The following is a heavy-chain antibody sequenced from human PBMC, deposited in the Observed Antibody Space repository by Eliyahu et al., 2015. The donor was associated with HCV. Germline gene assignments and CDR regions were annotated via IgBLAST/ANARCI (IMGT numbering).Heavy chain of an antibody. V-gene: IGHV3-9*01. CDR2: IMWDSSSI. CDR1: GXTFXEHX. D-gene: IGHD3-3*01. J-gene: IGHJ6*02. Sequence: EVQLVESGGGLVQPGXSLRLXCAXSGXTFXEHXMPWXRQVPGKGLGWASGIMWDSSSIGYADSVRGRFTISRDNAKNSLYLQMNSLRVEDTALYYCGKDVLAGGLDVWGQGTTVIVSS. CDR3: GKDVLAGGLDV.